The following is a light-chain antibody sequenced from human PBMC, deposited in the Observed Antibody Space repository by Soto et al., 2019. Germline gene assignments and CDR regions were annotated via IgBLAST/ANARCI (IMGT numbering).Light chain of an antibody. Sequence: QSVLTQPRSVSGSPGQSVTVSCTGTSRDVGIYNYVSWYQQRPGTAPKVMIYDVTERPSGVPDRFSGSKSANTASLTISGLQADDEADYYCCSYAGNYTLLFGGGTKVTVL. CDR3: CSYAGNYTLL. V-gene: IGLV2-11*01. CDR1: SRDVGIYNY. J-gene: IGLJ2*01. CDR2: DVT.